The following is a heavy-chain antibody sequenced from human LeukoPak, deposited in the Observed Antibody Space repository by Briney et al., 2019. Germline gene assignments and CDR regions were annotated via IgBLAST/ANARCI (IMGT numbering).Heavy chain of an antibody. CDR1: GFTFSSYG. D-gene: IGHD3-9*01. CDR3: AKGYDILTGYYRIDQRRDYFDY. J-gene: IGHJ4*02. V-gene: IGHV3-33*06. Sequence: GGYLRLSCAASGFTFSSYGMHWVRQAPGKGLEGVAVIWYDGSNKYYADSVKGRFTISRDNSKNTLYLQMNSLRAEDTAVYYCAKGYDILTGYYRIDQRRDYFDYWGQGTLVTVSS. CDR2: IWYDGSNK.